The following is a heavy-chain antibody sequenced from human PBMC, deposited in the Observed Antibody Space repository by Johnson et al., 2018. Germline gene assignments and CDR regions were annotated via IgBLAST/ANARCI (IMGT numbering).Heavy chain of an antibody. J-gene: IGHJ3*02. CDR1: GFTFDDYA. V-gene: IGHV3-9*01. CDR2: ISWNSGSL. Sequence: VQLVESGGGVVRPGGSLRLSCAASGFTFDDYAMHWVRQAPGKGLEWVSGISWNSGSLGYADSVKGRFTISRDNAKNSLYLQMNSLRAEDTALYYCAKDMRPGYSYGQGAAFDIWGQGTMVTVSS. CDR3: AKDMRPGYSYGQGAAFDI. D-gene: IGHD5-18*01.